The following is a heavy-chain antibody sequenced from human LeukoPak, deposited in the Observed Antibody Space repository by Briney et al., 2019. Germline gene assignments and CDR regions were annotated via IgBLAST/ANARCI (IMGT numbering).Heavy chain of an antibody. Sequence: ASVKVSCKASGGTFSSYAISWVRQAPGQGLEWMGRIIPILGIANYAQKFQGRVTITADKSTSTAYMELSSLRSEDTAVYYCARDSRGWYYFDYWGQGTLVTVSS. CDR2: IIPILGIA. J-gene: IGHJ4*02. CDR1: GGTFSSYA. CDR3: ARDSRGWYYFDY. D-gene: IGHD6-19*01. V-gene: IGHV1-69*04.